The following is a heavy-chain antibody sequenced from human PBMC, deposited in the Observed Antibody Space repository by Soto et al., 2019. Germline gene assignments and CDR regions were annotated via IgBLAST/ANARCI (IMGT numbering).Heavy chain of an antibody. CDR3: TTWHNYYDSSGYYIIDY. CDR2: IKSKTDGGTT. J-gene: IGHJ4*02. V-gene: IGHV3-15*07. D-gene: IGHD3-22*01. Sequence: GSLRLSYEASGFKVSNAWMNWVRQAPGKGLEWVGRIKSKTDGGTTDYAAPVKGRFTISRDDSKNTLYLQMNSLKTEDTAVYYCTTWHNYYDSSGYYIIDYWGQGTLVTVSS. CDR1: GFKVSNAW.